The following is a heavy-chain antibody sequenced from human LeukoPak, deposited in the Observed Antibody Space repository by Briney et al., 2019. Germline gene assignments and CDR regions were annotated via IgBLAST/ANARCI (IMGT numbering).Heavy chain of an antibody. J-gene: IGHJ4*02. CDR1: GGSISSYY. CDR2: IYYSGST. D-gene: IGHD3-22*01. CDR3: ARGVPTYYYDSSGARTLDY. Sequence: SETLSLTCTVSGGSISSYYWSWIRQPPGKGLEWIGYIYYSGSTYYNPSLKSRVTISVDTSKNQFSLKLSSVTAADTAVYYCARGVPTYYYDSSGARTLDYWGQGTLVTVSS. V-gene: IGHV4-59*12.